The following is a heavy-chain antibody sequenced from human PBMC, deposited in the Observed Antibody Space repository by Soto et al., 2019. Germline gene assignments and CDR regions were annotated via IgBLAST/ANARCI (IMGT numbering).Heavy chain of an antibody. J-gene: IGHJ1*01. CDR2: IYYSGST. CDR1: GGSISSYY. D-gene: IGHD4-17*01. V-gene: IGHV4-59*01. CDR3: ARGGQDVYGDYDDNAEYLQH. Sequence: SETLSLTCTVSGGSISSYYWSWIRQPPGKGLEWIGYIYYSGSTNYNPSLKSRVTISVDTSKNQFSLKLSSVTAADTAVYYCARGGQDVYGDYDDNAEYLQHCGQGTLVTVSS.